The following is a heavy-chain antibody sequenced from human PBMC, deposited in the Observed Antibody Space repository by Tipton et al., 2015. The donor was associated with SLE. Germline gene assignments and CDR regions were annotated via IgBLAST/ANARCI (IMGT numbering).Heavy chain of an antibody. CDR3: ARRSAAGNWFDP. CDR1: GGSISSYY. D-gene: IGHD6-25*01. V-gene: IGHV4-59*08. J-gene: IGHJ5*02. CDR2: IYYSGST. Sequence: TLSLTCTVSGGSISSYYWSWIRQPPGKGLEWIGYIYYSGSTYYNPSLKSRVTISVDTSKNQFSLKLSSVTAADTAVYYCARRSAAGNWFDPWGQGTLVTVSS.